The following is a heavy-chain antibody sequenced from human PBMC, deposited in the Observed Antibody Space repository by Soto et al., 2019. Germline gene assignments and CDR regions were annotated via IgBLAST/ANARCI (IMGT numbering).Heavy chain of an antibody. V-gene: IGHV5-51*01. CDR2: IYPGDSDT. CDR1: GYRFTSYW. D-gene: IGHD7-27*01. Sequence: GASLQISCEGSGYRFTSYWIGWVRQMPGKGLEWMGIIYPGDSDTRYSPSFQGQVTISADKSISTAYLQWSSLKASDTAMYYCARYSHLGNSRAFDIWVQGTMVTVSS. CDR3: ARYSHLGNSRAFDI. J-gene: IGHJ3*02.